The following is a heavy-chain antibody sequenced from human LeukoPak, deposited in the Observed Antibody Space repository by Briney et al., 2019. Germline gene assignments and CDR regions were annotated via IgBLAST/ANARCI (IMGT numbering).Heavy chain of an antibody. D-gene: IGHD6-19*01. V-gene: IGHV1-18*01. Sequence: ASVKVSCKASGYTFTSYGISWVRQAPGQGLEWMGWISAYNGNTNYAQKLQGRVTMTTDTSTSTAYMELRSLRSDDTAVYYCAKDGGDSSGWYLPYYYYMDVWGKGTTVTVSS. CDR2: ISAYNGNT. CDR1: GYTFTSYG. J-gene: IGHJ6*03. CDR3: AKDGGDSSGWYLPYYYYMDV.